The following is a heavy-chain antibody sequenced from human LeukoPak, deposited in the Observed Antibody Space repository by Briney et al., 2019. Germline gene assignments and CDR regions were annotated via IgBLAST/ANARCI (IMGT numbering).Heavy chain of an antibody. CDR2: ISGDGGST. Sequence: GGSLRLSCAASGFTFDDYAMHWVRQGPGKGLEWVSLISGDGGSTYYADSVKGRFTISRDNSKNSLYLQMNSLRTEDTAVYYSAKDMGRAPGSYNWFDPWGQGTLVTVSS. J-gene: IGHJ5*02. V-gene: IGHV3-43*02. D-gene: IGHD3-10*01. CDR1: GFTFDDYA. CDR3: AKDMGRAPGSYNWFDP.